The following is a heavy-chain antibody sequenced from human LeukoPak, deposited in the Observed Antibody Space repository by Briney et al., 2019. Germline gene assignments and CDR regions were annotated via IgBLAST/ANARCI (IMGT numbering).Heavy chain of an antibody. Sequence: RGSLRLSCAASGFTFSNYELNWVRQAPGKGLEWVSYISHSGRTIYYADSVKGRFTISRDNAKNSLYLQMNSLRAEDTAVYYCARGVGSSWPGWFDPWGQGTPVTVSS. V-gene: IGHV3-48*03. CDR3: ARGVGSSWPGWFDP. CDR2: ISHSGRTI. CDR1: GFTFSNYE. D-gene: IGHD6-13*01. J-gene: IGHJ5*02.